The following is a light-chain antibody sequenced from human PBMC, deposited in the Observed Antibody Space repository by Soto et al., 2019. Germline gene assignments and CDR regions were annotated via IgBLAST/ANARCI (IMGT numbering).Light chain of an antibody. CDR3: QQYNSYPLT. CDR1: QAISSY. CDR2: VAS. Sequence: DIPLTQSPSFLSASVGDRVTITSRASQAISSYLAWYQQKLGKAPKLLIYVASSLQSGVPSRFSGSGSGTEFTLTISSLQPEDFATYYCQQYNSYPLTFGGGTKVEIK. V-gene: IGKV1-9*01. J-gene: IGKJ4*01.